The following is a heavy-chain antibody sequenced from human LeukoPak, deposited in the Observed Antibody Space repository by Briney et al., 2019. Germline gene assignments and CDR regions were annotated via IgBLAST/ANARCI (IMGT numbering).Heavy chain of an antibody. D-gene: IGHD6-25*01. V-gene: IGHV3-21*01. CDR2: ISGTSRYI. CDR3: ARDGRYSDYDFDY. J-gene: IGHJ4*02. Sequence: GGSLRLSCVASGFTFTTYTMNWVRQAPGKGLEWVSSISGTSRYIYYVDSVKGRFPISRDNAQNSLYLQMNSLTAEDTAVYYCARDGRYSDYDFDYWGLGTLVTVSS. CDR1: GFTFTTYT.